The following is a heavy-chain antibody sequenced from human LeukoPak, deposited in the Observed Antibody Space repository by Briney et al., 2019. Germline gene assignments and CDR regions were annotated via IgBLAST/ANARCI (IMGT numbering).Heavy chain of an antibody. CDR2: ISSSSSTI. CDR1: GFTFSIYS. D-gene: IGHD6-13*01. J-gene: IGHJ4*02. V-gene: IGHV3-48*01. Sequence: GGSLRLSCAASGFTFSIYSMNWVRQAPGKGLEWVSYISSSSSTIYYADSVKGRFTISRDNAKNSLYLQMNSLRAEDTAVYYCAKVLSSSWGYFDYWGLGTLVTISS. CDR3: AKVLSSSWGYFDY.